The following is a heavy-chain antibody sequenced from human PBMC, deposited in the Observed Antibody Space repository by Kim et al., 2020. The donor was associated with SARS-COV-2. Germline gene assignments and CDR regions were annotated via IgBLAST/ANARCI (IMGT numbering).Heavy chain of an antibody. V-gene: IGHV3-15*05. J-gene: IGHJ4*02. D-gene: IGHD2-8*01. CDR3: TTHYGPMVYGMSIFDY. Sequence: APVKGRFTISRDDSKNTLYLQMNSLKTEDTAVYYYTTHYGPMVYGMSIFDYWGQGTLVTVSS.